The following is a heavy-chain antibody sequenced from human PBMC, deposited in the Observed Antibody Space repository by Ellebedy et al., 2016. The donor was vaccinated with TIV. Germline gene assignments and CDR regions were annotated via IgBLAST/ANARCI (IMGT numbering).Heavy chain of an antibody. Sequence: GESLKISXATSGFAFRSYWLHWVRQAPGKGLVWVSRIYTDVTTTSYAEFVKGRFTISRDNAKNTLYLQMNSLRAEDTAVYYCAKGPPKLLDLWGQGTMVTVSS. V-gene: IGHV3-74*01. CDR3: AKGPPKLLDL. CDR2: IYTDVTTT. J-gene: IGHJ3*01. CDR1: GFAFRSYW. D-gene: IGHD6-6*01.